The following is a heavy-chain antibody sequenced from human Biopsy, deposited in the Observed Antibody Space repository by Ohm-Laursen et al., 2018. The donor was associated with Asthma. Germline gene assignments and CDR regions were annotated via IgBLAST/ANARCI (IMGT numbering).Heavy chain of an antibody. J-gene: IGHJ4*02. CDR3: ARKAGSCISRTCYSLDF. CDR1: GGTFNTSV. Sequence: SVKISRQSPGGTFNTSVIGWVRQAPGQGVEWMGGINAFFGTTAYPQKFQDRVTITADDSTSTVYMELSSLRSEDTAVYYCARKAGSCISRTCYSLDFWGQGTLVTVSS. D-gene: IGHD2-2*01. CDR2: INAFFGTT. V-gene: IGHV1-69*13.